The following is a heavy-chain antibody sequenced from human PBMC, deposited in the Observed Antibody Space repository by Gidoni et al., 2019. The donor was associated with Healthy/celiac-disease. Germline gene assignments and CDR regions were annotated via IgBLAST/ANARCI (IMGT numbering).Heavy chain of an antibody. J-gene: IGHJ6*02. CDR3: ARVLPLITMIVVDTYGMDV. CDR1: GETCSSYW. D-gene: IGHD3-22*01. Sequence: EVQLVESGGGLVQSGGSLRLSGAAYGETCSSYWMPWVRQAPGKGLVWVSRITSAGTSTSYAHSVKGRFTISRDNAKNTLYLQMNSLRAEDTAVYYCARVLPLITMIVVDTYGMDVWGQGTTVTVSS. V-gene: IGHV3-74*01. CDR2: ITSAGTST.